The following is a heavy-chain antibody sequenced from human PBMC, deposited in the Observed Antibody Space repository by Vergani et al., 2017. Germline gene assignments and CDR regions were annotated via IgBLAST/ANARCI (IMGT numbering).Heavy chain of an antibody. D-gene: IGHD1-1*01. CDR1: GFSFSGHW. J-gene: IGHJ4*02. CDR2: INVDGSAT. V-gene: IGHV3-7*03. Sequence: EVLLVESGGGLVQPGGSLRLSCAASGFSFSGHWMSWVRQAPGKGLEYVGNINVDGSATYYVTSMRSRFSISRDNTKTSLYLQINSLTAEDTAFYCCAKYGPTGTTGTAFVIWGQGALVTVSP. CDR3: AKYGPTGTTGTAFVI.